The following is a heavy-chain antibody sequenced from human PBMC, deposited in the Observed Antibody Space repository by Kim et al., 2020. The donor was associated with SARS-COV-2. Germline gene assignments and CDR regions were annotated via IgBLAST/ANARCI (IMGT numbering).Heavy chain of an antibody. Sequence: ASVKVSCKASGYTFTSYAMNWVRQAPGQGLEWMGWINTNTGNPTYAQGFTGRFVFSLDTSVSTAYLQISSLKAEDTAVYYCAVCYPQYTIKFYYYYGMDVWGQGTTVTVSS. D-gene: IGHD2-8*01. J-gene: IGHJ6*02. CDR3: AVCYPQYTIKFYYYYGMDV. V-gene: IGHV7-4-1*02. CDR1: GYTFTSYA. CDR2: INTNTGNP.